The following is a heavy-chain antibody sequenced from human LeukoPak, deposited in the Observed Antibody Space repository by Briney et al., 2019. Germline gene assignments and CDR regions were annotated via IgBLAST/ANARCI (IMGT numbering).Heavy chain of an antibody. CDR1: GFTVSTNY. CDR3: ARGFRSVTTWGYFDY. D-gene: IGHD4-17*01. Sequence: GGSLRLSCAASGFTVSTNYMSWVRQAPGKGLEWVSLIYSGGGAYYADSVKGRFTISRDNSRNTLSLQMSSLRVDDTAVYYCARGFRSVTTWGYFDYWGQGALVTVSS. CDR2: IYSGGGA. J-gene: IGHJ4*02. V-gene: IGHV3-66*01.